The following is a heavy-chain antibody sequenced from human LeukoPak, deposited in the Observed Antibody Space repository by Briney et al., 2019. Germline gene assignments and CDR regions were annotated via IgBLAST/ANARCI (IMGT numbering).Heavy chain of an antibody. CDR3: ARENGYKVFDY. V-gene: IGHV4-59*01. D-gene: IGHD5-24*01. J-gene: IGHJ4*02. CDR2: IYYSGST. Sequence: PSETLSLTCTVSGGSISSYYWSWIRQPPGKGLEWIGYIYYSGSTNYNPSLKSRVTISVDTSKNQFSLKLSSVTAADTAVYYCARENGYKVFDYWGQGTLVTVSS. CDR1: GGSISSYY.